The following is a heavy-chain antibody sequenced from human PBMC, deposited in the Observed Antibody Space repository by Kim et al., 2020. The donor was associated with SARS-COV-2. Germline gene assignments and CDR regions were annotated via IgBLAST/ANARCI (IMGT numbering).Heavy chain of an antibody. V-gene: IGHV4-59*13. J-gene: IGHJ3*02. Sequence: SETLSLTCTVSGGSISSYYWSWIRQPPGKGLEWIGYIYYSGSTNYNPSLKSRVTISVDTSKNQFSLKLSSVTAADTAVYYCAREAPRRAPAFDIWGQGT. CDR2: IYYSGST. CDR1: GGSISSYY. CDR3: AREAPRRAPAFDI.